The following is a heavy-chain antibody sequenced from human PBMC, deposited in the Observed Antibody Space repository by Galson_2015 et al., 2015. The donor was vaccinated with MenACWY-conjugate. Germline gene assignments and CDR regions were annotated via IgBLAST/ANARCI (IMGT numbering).Heavy chain of an antibody. CDR2: IYYSVST. Sequence: PPGKGLEWLGYIYYSVSTNYNPSLKSRVTISVDTSKNQFSLKLSSVTAADTAVYYCARDQDDYSNPGRGGMDVWGQGTTVTVSS. CDR3: ARDQDDYSNPGRGGMDV. D-gene: IGHD4-11*01. V-gene: IGHV4-59*01. J-gene: IGHJ6*02.